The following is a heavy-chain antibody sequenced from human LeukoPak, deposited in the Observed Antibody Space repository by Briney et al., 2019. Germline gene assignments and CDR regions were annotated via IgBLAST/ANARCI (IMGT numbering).Heavy chain of an antibody. Sequence: SETLSLTCAVYGGSFSGYYWSWIRQPPGKGLKWIGEINHSGSTNYNPSLKSRVTISVDTSKNQFSLKLSSVTAADTAVYYCARHAEDGYCSGGSCEGGFDYWGQGTLVTVSS. J-gene: IGHJ4*02. CDR1: GGSFSGYY. V-gene: IGHV4-34*01. D-gene: IGHD2-15*01. CDR3: ARHAEDGYCSGGSCEGGFDY. CDR2: INHSGST.